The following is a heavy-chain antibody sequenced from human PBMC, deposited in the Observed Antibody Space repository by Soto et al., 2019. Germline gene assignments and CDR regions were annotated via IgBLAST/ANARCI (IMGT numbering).Heavy chain of an antibody. V-gene: IGHV5-10-1*01. D-gene: IGHD2-2*01. CDR1: GYNFASYW. CDR3: ARRYCSSASCPRNYYGMDV. J-gene: IGHJ6*02. CDR2: IDPIDSYT. Sequence: HGESLKISCQGSGYNFASYWISWVRQMPGKGLEWMGRIDPIDSYTNYSPSFQGHVTISADKSISTAYLQWSSLKASDTAMYYCARRYCSSASCPRNYYGMDVWGQGTTVTVS.